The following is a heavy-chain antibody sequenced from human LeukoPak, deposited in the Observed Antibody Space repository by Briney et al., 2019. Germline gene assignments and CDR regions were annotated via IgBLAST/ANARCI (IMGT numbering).Heavy chain of an antibody. V-gene: IGHV3-7*05. CDR3: ARPAVAGTSEFAY. CDR1: GFTFSMYW. Sequence: GGSLRLSCAASGFTFSMYWMSWVRQAPGKGLEWVANIKEDGSEKYYVDSVRGRFTISRDNAKNSLFLQMNSLRAEDTAMYYCARPAVAGTSEFAYWGQGTLVTVSS. D-gene: IGHD6-19*01. CDR2: IKEDGSEK. J-gene: IGHJ4*02.